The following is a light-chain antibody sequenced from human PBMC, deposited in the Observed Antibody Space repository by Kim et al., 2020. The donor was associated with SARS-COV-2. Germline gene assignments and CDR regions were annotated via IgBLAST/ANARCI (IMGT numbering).Light chain of an antibody. V-gene: IGLV2-14*01. J-gene: IGLJ3*02. CDR1: SSVTVNFDY. Sequence: QSALTQPASVSGSPGRSITISCTRASSVTVNFDYVSWYQQHPGKAPKLLIYDISKRPSGISNHFSGSQSGNTASLTISGLQAEDEADYYCSSYTNTNTRVFGGGTQLTVL. CDR2: DIS. CDR3: SSYTNTNTRV.